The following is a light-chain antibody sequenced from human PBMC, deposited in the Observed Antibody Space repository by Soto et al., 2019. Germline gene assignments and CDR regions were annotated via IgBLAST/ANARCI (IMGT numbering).Light chain of an antibody. CDR3: QQYGISPT. Sequence: DIVLTQSPGTLSLSPGERATLSCRSSQSVSSNYLAWYQQKPDQAPRLVIYDVSGRATGIPDRFSGSGSGTDFTLTISRLEADDSAVYYCQQYGISPTFGQGTKVEIK. CDR1: QSVSSNY. CDR2: DVS. V-gene: IGKV3-20*01. J-gene: IGKJ1*01.